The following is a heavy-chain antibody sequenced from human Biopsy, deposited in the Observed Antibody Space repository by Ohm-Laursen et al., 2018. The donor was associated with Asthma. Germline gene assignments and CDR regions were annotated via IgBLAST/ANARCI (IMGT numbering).Heavy chain of an antibody. CDR3: ARDVMEWYLPAFDF. J-gene: IGHJ4*02. V-gene: IGHV3-30-3*01. CDR1: GFPFSNYV. Sequence: SLRLSCVASGFPFSNYVMSWVRQAPGKGLEWVAVGGSYYDGGLKYYADSVNGRFTVSRDDSKNTLYLQMNSLRPDDTAVYYCARDVMEWYLPAFDFWGQGTLVTVSS. CDR2: GGSYYDGGLK. D-gene: IGHD3-3*01.